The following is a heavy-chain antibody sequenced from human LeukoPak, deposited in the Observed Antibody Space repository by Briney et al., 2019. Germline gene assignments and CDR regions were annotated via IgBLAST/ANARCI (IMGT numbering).Heavy chain of an antibody. V-gene: IGHV7-4-1*02. CDR1: GYTFASYA. D-gene: IGHD3-10*01. CDR3: ARDRGRVVRGVINNYYHMDV. Sequence: ASVKVSCKASGYTFASYAMNWVRQAPGQGLEWMGWINTNTGNPTYAQGFTGRFVFSLDTSVSTAYLQISSLKAEDTAVYYCARDRGRVVRGVINNYYHMDVWAKGPRSPSP. CDR2: INTNTGNP. J-gene: IGHJ6*03.